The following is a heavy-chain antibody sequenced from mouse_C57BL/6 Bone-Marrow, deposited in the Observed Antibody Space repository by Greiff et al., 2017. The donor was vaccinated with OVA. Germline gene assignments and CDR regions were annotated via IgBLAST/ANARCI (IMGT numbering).Heavy chain of an antibody. CDR3: ARNPGSSSYAMDY. J-gene: IGHJ4*01. CDR1: GFSLTSYA. CDR2: IWTGGGT. D-gene: IGHD1-1*01. Sequence: QVQLQQSGPGLVAPSQSLSITCTVSGFSLTSYAISWVRQPPGKGLEWLGVIWTGGGTNYNSALKSRLSISKDNSKSQVFLKMNSLQTDDTARYYCARNPGSSSYAMDYWGQGTSVTVSS. V-gene: IGHV2-9-1*01.